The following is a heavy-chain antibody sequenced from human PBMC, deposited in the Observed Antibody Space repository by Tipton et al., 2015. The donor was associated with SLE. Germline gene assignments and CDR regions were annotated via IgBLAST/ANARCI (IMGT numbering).Heavy chain of an antibody. D-gene: IGHD5-12*01. CDR1: GGSISSSSYY. V-gene: IGHV4-39*07. CDR3: ARHPDVATMLVDV. J-gene: IGHJ6*02. Sequence: TLSLTCSVSGGSISSSSYYWGWIRQPPGKGLEWIGSIYYTGTTTYYNSFLKSRVTMSVDTSKNQFSLRLTSVIAADTAVYYCARHPDVATMLVDVGGQGTTVTVSS. CDR2: IYYTGTTT.